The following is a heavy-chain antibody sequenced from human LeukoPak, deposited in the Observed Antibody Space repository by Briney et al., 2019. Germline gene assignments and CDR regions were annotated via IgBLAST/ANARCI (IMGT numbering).Heavy chain of an antibody. CDR2: IYSDNT. CDR3: ARRAGAYSHPYDY. Sequence: GGSLRLSCAASGFTFSNYWMSWVRQAPGKGLEWVSFIYSDNTHYSDSVKGRFTISRDNSKNTLYLQMNSLRAEDTAVYYCARRAGAYSHPYDYWGQGTLVTVSS. D-gene: IGHD2-15*01. J-gene: IGHJ4*02. CDR1: GFTFSNYW. V-gene: IGHV3-53*01.